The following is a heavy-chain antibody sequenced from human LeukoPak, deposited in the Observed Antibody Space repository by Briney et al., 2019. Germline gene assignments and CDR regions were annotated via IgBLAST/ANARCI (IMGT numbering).Heavy chain of an antibody. V-gene: IGHV4-39*01. D-gene: IGHD4-17*01. J-gene: IGHJ6*02. CDR2: IYYSGST. Sequence: SSETLSLTCTVSGGSISSSSYYWGWIRQPPGQGLEWIGSIYYSGSTYYNPSLKSRVTISVDTSKNQFSLKLSSVTAADTAVYYCARHPLRSTVTPFYYYYGMDVWGLGTTVTVSS. CDR3: ARHPLRSTVTPFYYYYGMDV. CDR1: GGSISSSSYY.